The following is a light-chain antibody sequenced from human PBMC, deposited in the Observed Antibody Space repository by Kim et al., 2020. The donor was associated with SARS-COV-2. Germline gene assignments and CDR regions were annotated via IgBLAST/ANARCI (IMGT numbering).Light chain of an antibody. CDR1: HSVSSD. V-gene: IGKV3-15*01. CDR3: QQYNNWPWT. CDR2: GAS. J-gene: IGKJ1*01. Sequence: VSPGERATLSCRARHSVSSDLAWYQQKPGRAPRVLIYGASTRATGIPARFSGSGSGTEFTLTISSLQSEDFAVYSCQQYNNWPWTFGQGTKVDIK.